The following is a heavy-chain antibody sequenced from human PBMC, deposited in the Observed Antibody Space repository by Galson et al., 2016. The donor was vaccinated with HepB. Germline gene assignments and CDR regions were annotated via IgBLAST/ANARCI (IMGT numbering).Heavy chain of an antibody. CDR3: VREVGAPGAFDI. V-gene: IGHV3-74*01. CDR1: GFTSSNYD. CDR2: INQDGSIT. J-gene: IGHJ3*02. D-gene: IGHD1-26*01. Sequence: SLRLSCAASGFTSSNYDMSWVRQAPGKGLVWVSRINQDGSITDYADSVKGRFTISRDNAKNTLFLHMSSLRAEDTALYYCVREVGAPGAFDIWGQGTLVTVSS.